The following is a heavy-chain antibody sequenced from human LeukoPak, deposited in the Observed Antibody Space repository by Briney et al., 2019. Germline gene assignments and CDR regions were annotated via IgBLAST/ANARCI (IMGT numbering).Heavy chain of an antibody. CDR3: AREGVQLDRSHYYMDV. Sequence: PGGSLRLSCAASGFTFSSYAMSWVRQAPGKGLEWVSAISGSGGSTYYADSVKGRFTISRDNSKNTLYLQMNSLRAEDTAVYYCAREGVQLDRSHYYMDVWGKGTTVTVSS. D-gene: IGHD1-1*01. CDR1: GFTFSSYA. CDR2: ISGSGGST. J-gene: IGHJ6*03. V-gene: IGHV3-23*01.